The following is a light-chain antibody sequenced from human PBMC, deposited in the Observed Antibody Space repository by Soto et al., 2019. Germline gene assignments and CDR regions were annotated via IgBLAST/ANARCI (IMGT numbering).Light chain of an antibody. CDR1: QDIKDF. V-gene: IGKV1-33*01. CDR2: DAS. Sequence: DIQMTQSPSSLSASVGDRDTITCQASQDIKDFLNWYQQKPGKAPKLLIYDASNLEPGVPSRFSGRGSGTDFTFTIASLQPEDIATYYCQQYDGLPPYTFGQGTKLEIK. CDR3: QQYDGLPPYT. J-gene: IGKJ2*01.